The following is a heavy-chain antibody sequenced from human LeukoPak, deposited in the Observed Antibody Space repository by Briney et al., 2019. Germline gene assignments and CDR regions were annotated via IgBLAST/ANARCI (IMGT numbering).Heavy chain of an antibody. Sequence: ASVKVSCKASGYIFTSYYMHWVRQDPGQGLEWMGIINPNDGRTSYAQKFQGRVTMTRDTSTSTVYMEVSSLRSEDTAVYYCARGGPYYDSSRANDLNYWGQGTLVTVSS. D-gene: IGHD3-22*01. CDR3: ARGGPYYDSSRANDLNY. CDR2: INPNDGRT. J-gene: IGHJ4*02. V-gene: IGHV1-46*01. CDR1: GYIFTSYY.